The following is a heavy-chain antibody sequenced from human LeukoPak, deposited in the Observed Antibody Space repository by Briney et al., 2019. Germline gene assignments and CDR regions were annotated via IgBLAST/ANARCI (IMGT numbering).Heavy chain of an antibody. CDR1: GGSISSSSYY. J-gene: IGHJ4*02. CDR2: IYYSGST. V-gene: IGHV4-39*01. CDR3: ATNPSAYYFDY. Sequence: KSSETLSLTCTVSGGSISSSSYYWGWIRQPPGKGLEWIGSIYYSGSTYYNPSLKSRVTISVDTSKNQFSLKLSSVTAADTAVYYCATNPSAYYFDYWGQGTLVTVSS.